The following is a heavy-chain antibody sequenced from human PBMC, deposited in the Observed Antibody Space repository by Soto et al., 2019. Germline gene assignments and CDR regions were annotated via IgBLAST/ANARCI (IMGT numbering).Heavy chain of an antibody. J-gene: IGHJ4*02. D-gene: IGHD3-3*02. Sequence: QVQLVQSGAEVKKPGSSVKVSCKASGGTFSSYAISWVRQAPGQGLEWMGGIIPIFGTGNYAQKFQGRVTITADESPCTAYMELSSLSSEDTAVYYCARLRDVFANGKPDYFDYWGQGTLVTVSS. CDR3: ARLRDVFANGKPDYFDY. V-gene: IGHV1-69*01. CDR1: GGTFSSYA. CDR2: IIPIFGTG.